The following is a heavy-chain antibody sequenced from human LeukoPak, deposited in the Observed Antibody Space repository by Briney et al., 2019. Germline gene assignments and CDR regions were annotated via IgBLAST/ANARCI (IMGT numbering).Heavy chain of an antibody. CDR1: GGSISSSSYS. J-gene: IGHJ4*02. Sequence: HPSETLSLTCTVSGGSISSSSYSWGWIRQPPGKGLEWIGSIYYSGSTYYNPSLKSRVTISVDMSKNQFSLKLSSVTAADTAVYYCARDYDILTGSSAVDYWGQGTLVTVSS. V-gene: IGHV4-39*02. CDR2: IYYSGST. D-gene: IGHD3-9*01. CDR3: ARDYDILTGSSAVDY.